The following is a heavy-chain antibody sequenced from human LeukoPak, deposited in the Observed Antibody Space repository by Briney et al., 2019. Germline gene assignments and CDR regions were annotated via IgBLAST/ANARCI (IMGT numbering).Heavy chain of an antibody. J-gene: IGHJ4*02. D-gene: IGHD3-10*01. CDR3: AKGPRTVRFGDRHKGIFDY. Sequence: GGSLRLSCAASGFTFSSYEMNWVRQAPGKGLEWVSYISSSGSTIYYPDSVKGRFTISRDNAKNSLYLQMNSLRAEDTAVYYCAKGPRTVRFGDRHKGIFDYWGQGTLVTVSS. V-gene: IGHV3-48*03. CDR2: ISSSGSTI. CDR1: GFTFSSYE.